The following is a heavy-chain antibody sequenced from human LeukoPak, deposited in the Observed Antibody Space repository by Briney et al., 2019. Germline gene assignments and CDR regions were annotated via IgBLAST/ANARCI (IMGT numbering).Heavy chain of an antibody. J-gene: IGHJ6*03. CDR3: ARQKAAHMDV. CDR1: GGSISSSSYY. CDR2: IYYSGST. D-gene: IGHD2-15*01. V-gene: IGHV4-39*01. Sequence: PSETLSLTCTVSGGSISSSSYYWGWIRQPPGEGLEWIGGIYYSGSTYYNPSLKSRVTISVDTSKNQFSLKLSSVTAADTAVYYCARQKAAHMDVWGKGTTVTVSS.